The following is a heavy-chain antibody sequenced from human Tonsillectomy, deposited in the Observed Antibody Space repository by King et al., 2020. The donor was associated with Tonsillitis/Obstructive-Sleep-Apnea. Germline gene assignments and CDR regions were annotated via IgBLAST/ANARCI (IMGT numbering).Heavy chain of an antibody. Sequence: DVQLVESGGGLVQPGGSLRLSCAASGFTFSDYAMSWVRQAPGKGLEWVSSISNSGDNTHYADSVKGRFTISRDNSKNTVYLQMNSLRAEDTAVFYCAKHNWNYDLWGQGTLVTVSS. D-gene: IGHD1-7*01. V-gene: IGHV3-23*04. CDR3: AKHNWNYDL. CDR2: ISNSGDNT. CDR1: GFTFSDYA. J-gene: IGHJ5*02.